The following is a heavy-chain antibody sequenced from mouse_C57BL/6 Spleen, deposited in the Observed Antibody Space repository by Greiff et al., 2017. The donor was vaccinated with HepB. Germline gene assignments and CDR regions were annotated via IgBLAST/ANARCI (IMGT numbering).Heavy chain of an antibody. CDR2: IWSDGST. J-gene: IGHJ4*01. CDR1: GFSLTSYG. V-gene: IGHV2-6*03. Sequence: VKVVESGPGLVAPSQSLSITCTVSGFSLTSYGVHWVRQPPGKGLEWLVVIWSDGSTTYNSALKSRLSISKDNSKSQVFLKMNSLQTDDTAMYYCARGPYGSSDYYAMDYWGQGTSVTVSS. CDR3: ARGPYGSSDYYAMDY. D-gene: IGHD1-1*01.